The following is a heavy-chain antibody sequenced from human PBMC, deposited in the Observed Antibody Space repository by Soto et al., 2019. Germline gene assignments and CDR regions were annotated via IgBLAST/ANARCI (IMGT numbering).Heavy chain of an antibody. CDR3: ARAYYDSWSGLIGGCGY. CDR1: GYTFTGYY. Sequence: ASVKVSCKASGYTFTGYYMHWVRQAPGQGLEWMGWINPNSGGTNYAQKFQGWVTMTRDTSISTAYMELSRLRSDDTAVYYCARAYYDSWSGLIGGCGYWGQGTLVTVYS. J-gene: IGHJ4*02. CDR2: INPNSGGT. V-gene: IGHV1-2*04. D-gene: IGHD3-3*01.